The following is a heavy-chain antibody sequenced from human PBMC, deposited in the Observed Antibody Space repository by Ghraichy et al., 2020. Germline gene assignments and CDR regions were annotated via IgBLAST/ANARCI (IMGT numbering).Heavy chain of an antibody. CDR3: GREKYSVTTYGPSGRRGNNGMDV. CDR1: AFNFRNYW. V-gene: IGHV3-7*03. Sequence: GGSLRLSCAASAFNFRNYWMSWVRQAPGKGLEWVANIKPDGAEKFYVDSVKGRFTISRDNARKSLFLQMNGLRAEDTAVYYCGREKYSVTTYGPSGRRGNNGMDVWGQGTTVTVSS. D-gene: IGHD4-17*01. CDR2: IKPDGAEK. J-gene: IGHJ6*02.